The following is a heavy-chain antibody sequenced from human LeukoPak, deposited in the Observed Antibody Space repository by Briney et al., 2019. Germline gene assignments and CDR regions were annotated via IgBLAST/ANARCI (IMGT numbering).Heavy chain of an antibody. D-gene: IGHD2-2*01. CDR3: ARAGSRYCSSTSCHQTYNWFDP. V-gene: IGHV4-30-2*01. CDR2: IYHSGST. Sequence: SQTLSLTCTVSGGSISSGGYYWSWIRQPPGKGLEWIGYIYHSGSTYYNPSLKSRVTISVDRSKNQFSLKLSSVTAADTAVYYCARAGSRYCSSTSCHQTYNWFDPWGQGTLVTVSS. CDR1: GGSISSGGYY. J-gene: IGHJ5*02.